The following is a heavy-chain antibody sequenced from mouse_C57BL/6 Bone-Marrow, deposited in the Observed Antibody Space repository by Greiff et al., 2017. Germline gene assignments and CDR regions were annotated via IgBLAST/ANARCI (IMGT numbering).Heavy chain of an antibody. Sequence: EVKLVESGPGLVKPSQSLSLTCSVTGYSITSGYYWNWIRQFPGNKLEWMGYISYDGSNNYNPSLKNRISITRDTSKNQFFLKLNSVTTEDTATYYCASPIAFAYWGQGTLVTVSA. CDR3: ASPIAFAY. CDR1: GYSITSGYY. V-gene: IGHV3-6*01. J-gene: IGHJ3*01. CDR2: ISYDGSN.